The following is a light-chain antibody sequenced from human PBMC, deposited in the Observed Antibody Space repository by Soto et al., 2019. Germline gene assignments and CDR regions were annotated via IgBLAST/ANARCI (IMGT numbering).Light chain of an antibody. V-gene: IGKV1-39*01. J-gene: IGKJ1*01. CDR2: AAS. Sequence: DIQMTQSPSSLSASVGDRVTITCRASQSISSYLNWYQQKPGKAPKLLIYAASSLQSGVPSRFSGSGSGTDFTLTISSLQSADFATYYCQQSYSTLWTFGQGTKVEIK. CDR1: QSISSY. CDR3: QQSYSTLWT.